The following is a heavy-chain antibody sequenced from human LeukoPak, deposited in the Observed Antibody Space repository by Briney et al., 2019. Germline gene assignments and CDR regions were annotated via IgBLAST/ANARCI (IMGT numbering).Heavy chain of an antibody. CDR1: GFTLSSYW. J-gene: IGHJ4*02. CDR2: INSDGSST. Sequence: GGSLRLSCAASGFTLSSYWMHWVRQAPGKALVWVSRINSDGSSTSNVDSVKGRFTISRDNSKNTLYLQMNSLRAEDTAVYYCARGNSHSVDYWGQGTLVTVSS. CDR3: ARGNSHSVDY. D-gene: IGHD1-26*01. V-gene: IGHV3-74*01.